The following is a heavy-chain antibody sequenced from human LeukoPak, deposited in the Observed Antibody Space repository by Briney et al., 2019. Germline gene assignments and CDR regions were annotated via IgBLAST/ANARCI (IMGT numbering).Heavy chain of an antibody. CDR2: IYHSGST. V-gene: IGHV4-4*02. J-gene: IGHJ1*01. CDR1: GGSISSSNW. D-gene: IGHD3-16*02. CDR3: AANYDYVWGSYRYEEYFQH. Sequence: SGTLSLTCAVSGGSISSSNWWSWVRQPPGKGLEWIGEIYHSGSTNYNPSLKSRVTISVDKSKNQFSLKLSSVTAADTAVYYCAANYDYVWGSYRYEEYFQHWGQGILVTVSS.